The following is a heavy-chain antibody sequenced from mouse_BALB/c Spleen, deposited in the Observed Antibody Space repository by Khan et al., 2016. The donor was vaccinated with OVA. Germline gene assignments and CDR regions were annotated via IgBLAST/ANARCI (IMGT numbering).Heavy chain of an antibody. CDR2: TNPTNGRT. J-gene: IGHJ2*01. D-gene: IGHD1-1*01. Sequence: VQLQQSGAELVKAGASVKMSCKASGYTFTSYWMHWVKQRLGQGLEWFAETNPTNGRTYYNEKFKSKATLTVDKSSSTAYMLLSGPTFEDAAVYYWARIKKIEATYFDYWGQGTTLTVSS. CDR3: ARIKKIEATYFDY. CDR1: GYTFTSYW. V-gene: IGHV1S81*02.